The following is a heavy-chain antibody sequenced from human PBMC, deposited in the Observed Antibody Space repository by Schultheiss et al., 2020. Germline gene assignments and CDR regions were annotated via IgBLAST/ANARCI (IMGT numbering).Heavy chain of an antibody. CDR2: MSHGGTA. CDR1: DYSISSSYY. D-gene: IGHD3-9*01. J-gene: IGHJ4*02. Sequence: SQTLSLTCTVSDYSISSSYYWGWIRQPPGKGLEWIGSMSHGGTAYYNPSLKSRVAISVDTSKNQFSLKLSSVTAADTAVYYCAKITPRYIFHYWGQGTLVTVSS. V-gene: IGHV4-38-2*02. CDR3: AKITPRYIFHY.